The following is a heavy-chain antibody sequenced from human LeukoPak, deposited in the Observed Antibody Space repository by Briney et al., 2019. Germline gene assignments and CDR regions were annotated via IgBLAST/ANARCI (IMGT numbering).Heavy chain of an antibody. CDR3: ARAYGSYYYYGMDV. CDR2: ISSSGSTI. V-gene: IGHV3-11*01. J-gene: IGHJ6*02. D-gene: IGHD1-26*01. CDR1: GFTFSDYY. Sequence: GGSLRLSCAASGFTFSDYYMSWIRQAPGKGLEWVSYISSSGSTIYYADSVKGRFTISRHNSKNTLYLQMNSLRAEDTAVYYCARAYGSYYYYGMDVWGQGTTVTVSS.